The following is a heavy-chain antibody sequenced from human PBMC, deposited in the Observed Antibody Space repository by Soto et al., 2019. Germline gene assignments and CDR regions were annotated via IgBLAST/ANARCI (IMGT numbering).Heavy chain of an antibody. J-gene: IGHJ4*02. Sequence: QVQLVESGGGVVQPGRSLRLSCAASGFTFSSYGMHWVRQAPGKGLGWVAVISYDGSNKYYADSVKGRFTISRDNSKNTLYLQMNSLRAEDTAVYYCAKGESDDILTGDYFDYWGQGTLVTVSS. CDR1: GFTFSSYG. CDR2: ISYDGSNK. V-gene: IGHV3-30*18. CDR3: AKGESDDILTGDYFDY. D-gene: IGHD3-9*01.